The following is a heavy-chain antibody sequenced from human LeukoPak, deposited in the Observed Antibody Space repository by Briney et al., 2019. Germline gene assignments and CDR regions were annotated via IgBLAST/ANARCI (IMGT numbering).Heavy chain of an antibody. CDR3: ARGDCSSTSCYVGADYYYYMDV. CDR1: GYTFTSYD. CDR2: MNPNSGNT. D-gene: IGHD2-2*01. V-gene: IGHV1-8*01. Sequence: ASVKVSCKASGYTFTSYDINWVRQATGQGLEWMGWMNPNSGNTGYAQKFQGRVTMTRNTSISTAYMELSSLRSEDTAVYYCARGDCSSTSCYVGADYYYYMDVWGKGTTVTISS. J-gene: IGHJ6*03.